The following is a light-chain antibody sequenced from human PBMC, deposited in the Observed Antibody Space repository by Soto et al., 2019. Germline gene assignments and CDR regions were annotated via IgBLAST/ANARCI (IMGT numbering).Light chain of an antibody. CDR1: QHVGSSY. CDR3: QQYVRSPWT. V-gene: IGKV3-20*01. CDR2: GAS. Sequence: IVLTQSPGTLSLSPGERATLSCRASQHVGSSYLAWYQQKPGQAPRLLFYGASSRATGIPDRFSGSGSGTDFTLTISRLEPEDFAVYYCQQYVRSPWTFGQGTKVDIK. J-gene: IGKJ1*01.